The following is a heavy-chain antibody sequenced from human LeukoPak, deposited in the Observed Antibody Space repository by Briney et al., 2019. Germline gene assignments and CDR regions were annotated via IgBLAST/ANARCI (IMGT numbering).Heavy chain of an antibody. D-gene: IGHD5-12*01. CDR1: GFTLSTYA. J-gene: IGHJ4*02. Sequence: GGSLSLSCAASGFTLSTYAMHWVRQAPGKGLEWVAVITYDGSNEYYADSVKGRFTISRDNSKNTLYLQMNTLRAEDTAVYYCARELRGYDVKFDYWGQGTLVTVSS. CDR2: ITYDGSNE. V-gene: IGHV3-30*01. CDR3: ARELRGYDVKFDY.